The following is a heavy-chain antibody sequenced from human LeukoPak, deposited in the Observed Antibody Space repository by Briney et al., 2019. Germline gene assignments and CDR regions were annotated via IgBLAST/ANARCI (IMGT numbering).Heavy chain of an antibody. Sequence: GGSLRLSCAASGFTFSSYSMNWVRQAPGKGLEWVANIKHDGSEEYYVDSVKGRFTVSRDNAKNSLYLQMNSLRAEDTAVYYCASDSDDYGDYWGRGTLVTVSS. J-gene: IGHJ4*02. CDR2: IKHDGSEE. D-gene: IGHD6-25*01. CDR3: ASDSDDYGDY. CDR1: GFTFSSYS. V-gene: IGHV3-7*01.